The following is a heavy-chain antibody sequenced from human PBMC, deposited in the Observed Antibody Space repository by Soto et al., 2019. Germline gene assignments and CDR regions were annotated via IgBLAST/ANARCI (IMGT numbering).Heavy chain of an antibody. V-gene: IGHV4-39*01. CDR1: GGSISSSSYY. CDR3: ARQYDFWSGYLGAFDI. J-gene: IGHJ3*02. Sequence: SETLSLTCTVSGGSISSSSYYWGWIRQPPGKGLEWIGSIYYSGSTYYNPSLKSRVTISVDTSKNQFSLKLSSVTDADTAVYYCARQYDFWSGYLGAFDIWGQGTMVT. CDR2: IYYSGST. D-gene: IGHD3-3*01.